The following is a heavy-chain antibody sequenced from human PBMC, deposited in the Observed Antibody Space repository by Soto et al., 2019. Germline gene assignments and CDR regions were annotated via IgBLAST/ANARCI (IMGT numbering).Heavy chain of an antibody. CDR2: VYWTGST. Sequence: SETLSLTCSVSGDSITTNGYYWGWIRQPPGKGLQWIGNVYWTGSTFSHPSLTSRVFISVDTSKNEFSLRLTSVTAADTAVYYCARSHYTYGLLNDYWGPGPLVTVSS. CDR1: GDSITTNGYY. V-gene: IGHV4-39*01. D-gene: IGHD5-18*01. J-gene: IGHJ4*02. CDR3: ARSHYTYGLLNDY.